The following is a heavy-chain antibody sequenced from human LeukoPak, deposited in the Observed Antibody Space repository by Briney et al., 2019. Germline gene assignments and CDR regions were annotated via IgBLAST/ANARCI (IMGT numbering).Heavy chain of an antibody. CDR2: ISGSGGST. D-gene: IGHD6-19*01. CDR3: AKVSGISSGCSHFDY. J-gene: IGHJ4*02. V-gene: IGHV3-23*01. Sequence: GGTLRLSCAASGFTFSSYGMSWVRQAPGKGLEWVSAISGSGGSTYYADSVKGRFTISRDNSKNTLYLQMNSLRAEDTAVYYCAKVSGISSGCSHFDYWGQGTLVTVSS. CDR1: GFTFSSYG.